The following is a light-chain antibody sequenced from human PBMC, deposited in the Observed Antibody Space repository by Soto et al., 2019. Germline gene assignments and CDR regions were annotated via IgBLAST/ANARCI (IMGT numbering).Light chain of an antibody. Sequence: IQLTQSPSSLSASVGDRVTFTYRASQGISSYLAWYQQKPGKAPKLLIYAASTLQSGVPSRFSGSGSGTDFTLTISSLQPEDFATYYCQQLNSYPRALTFGGGTKVEIK. J-gene: IGKJ4*01. V-gene: IGKV1-9*01. CDR1: QGISSY. CDR3: QQLNSYPRALT. CDR2: AAS.